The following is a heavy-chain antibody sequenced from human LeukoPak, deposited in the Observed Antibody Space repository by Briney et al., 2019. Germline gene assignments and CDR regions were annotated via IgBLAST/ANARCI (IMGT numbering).Heavy chain of an antibody. D-gene: IGHD3-3*01. CDR2: IWYDGSNK. CDR3: ARAGFQYYYYGMDV. V-gene: IGHV3-33*01. J-gene: IGHJ6*02. Sequence: PGGSLRLSCAASGFTFSSYGMHWVRQAPGKGLEWVAVIWYDGSNKYYADSVKGRFTITRDNSKNTLYLQMNSLRAEDTAVYYCARAGFQYYYYGMDVWGQGTTVTVSS. CDR1: GFTFSSYG.